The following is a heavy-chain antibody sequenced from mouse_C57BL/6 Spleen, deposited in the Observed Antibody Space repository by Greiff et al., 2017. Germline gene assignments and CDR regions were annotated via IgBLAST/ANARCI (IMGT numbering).Heavy chain of an antibody. CDR1: GYTFTGYY. J-gene: IGHJ4*01. CDR3: ARDLDSSGCDAMDY. V-gene: IGHV1-7*01. CDR2: INPNNGYT. D-gene: IGHD3-2*02. Sequence: QVQLQQSGPELVKPGASVKISCKASGYTFTGYYMHWVKQRPGQSLEWIGYINPNNGYTMYNQKFKDKATLTADKSSSTAYMQLSSLTSEDSAVYYCARDLDSSGCDAMDYWGQGTSVTVSS.